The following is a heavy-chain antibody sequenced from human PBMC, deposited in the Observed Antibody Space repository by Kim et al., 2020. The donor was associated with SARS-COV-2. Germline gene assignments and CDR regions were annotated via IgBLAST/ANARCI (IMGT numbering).Heavy chain of an antibody. CDR2: GST. Sequence: GSTNYNPSLQSRVTISIDTSRNQFSLKLNSVTAEDTAIYYCTRFWSGLDYWGQGSLVRVSS. CDR3: TRFWSGLDY. J-gene: IGHJ4*02. V-gene: IGHV4-59*01. D-gene: IGHD3-3*01.